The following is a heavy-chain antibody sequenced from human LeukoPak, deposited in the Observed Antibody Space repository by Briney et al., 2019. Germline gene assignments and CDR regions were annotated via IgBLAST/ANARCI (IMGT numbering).Heavy chain of an antibody. Sequence: ASVKVSCKASVYTFTSYDINWVRQATGQGLEWMGWMNPNSGNTGYAQKFQGRVTMTRNTSISTAYMELSSLRSEDTAVYYCARVKYYGGNSLRYWGLGTLVTVSS. CDR3: ARVKYYGGNSLRY. J-gene: IGHJ4*02. CDR2: MNPNSGNT. V-gene: IGHV1-8*01. D-gene: IGHD4-23*01. CDR1: VYTFTSYD.